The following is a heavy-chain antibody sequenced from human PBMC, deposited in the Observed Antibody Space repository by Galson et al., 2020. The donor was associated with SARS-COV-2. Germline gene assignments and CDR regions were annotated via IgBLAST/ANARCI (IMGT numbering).Heavy chain of an antibody. Sequence: SETLSLTCTVSGGSISSSSYHWGWIRQPPGKGLEWIGSIYYSGSTYYNPSLKSRVTISVDTSKNQFSLKLSSVTAADTAVYYCARLVVAATLYYYYGMDVWGQGTTVTVSS. V-gene: IGHV4-39*01. CDR2: IYYSGST. CDR1: GGSISSSSYH. J-gene: IGHJ6*02. CDR3: ARLVVAATLYYYYGMDV. D-gene: IGHD2-15*01.